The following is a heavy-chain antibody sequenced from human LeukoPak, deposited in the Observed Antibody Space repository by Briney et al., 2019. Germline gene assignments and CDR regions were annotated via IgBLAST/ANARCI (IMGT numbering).Heavy chain of an antibody. V-gene: IGHV3-48*01. J-gene: IGHJ4*02. CDR2: VSGSGSTV. CDR3: VRQFAS. CDR1: GFTFSDHI. Sequence: HPGGSLRLSCAASGFTFSDHIMNWVRQPPGKRLEWVAYVSGSGSTVYYADSVKGRFTISRDNGKSSLYLQMNSLRVEDTALYYCVRQFASWGRGTLVTVSS.